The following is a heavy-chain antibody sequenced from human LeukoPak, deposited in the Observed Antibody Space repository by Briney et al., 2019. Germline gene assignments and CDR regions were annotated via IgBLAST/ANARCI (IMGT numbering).Heavy chain of an antibody. CDR2: INPSADST. J-gene: IGHJ5*02. Sequence: ASVKVSCKASGYTFTSYYIHWVRQAPGQGLEWRGVINPSADSTNYAQKFQGRVTITADESTSTAYMELSSLRSEDTAVYYCARDNYDYVWGSYRQRVDYNWFDPWGQGTLVTVSS. CDR3: ARDNYDYVWGSYRQRVDYNWFDP. D-gene: IGHD3-16*02. V-gene: IGHV1-46*01. CDR1: GYTFTSYY.